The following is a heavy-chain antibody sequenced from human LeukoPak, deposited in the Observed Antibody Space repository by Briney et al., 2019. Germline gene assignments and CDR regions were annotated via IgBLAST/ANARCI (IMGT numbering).Heavy chain of an antibody. Sequence: SETLSLTCTVSGGSISSYYWSWIRQPPGKGLEWIGYIYYSGGTNYNPSLKSRVTISVDTSKNQFSLKLSPVTAADTAVYYCAREAAAGYNWFDPWGQGTLVTVSS. CDR1: GGSISSYY. V-gene: IGHV4-59*01. D-gene: IGHD6-13*01. J-gene: IGHJ5*02. CDR2: IYYSGGT. CDR3: AREAAAGYNWFDP.